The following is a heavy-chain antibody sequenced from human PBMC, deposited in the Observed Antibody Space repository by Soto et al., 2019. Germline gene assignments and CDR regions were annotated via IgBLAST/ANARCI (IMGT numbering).Heavy chain of an antibody. J-gene: IGHJ4*02. CDR3: ARGSWYYDSSGYYPPFDY. CDR1: GVSFRSSS. D-gene: IGHD3-22*01. CDR2: ISSSSSYI. V-gene: IGHV3-21*01. Sequence: RPSCSASGVSFRSSSVNWVRPAPGEGRVLVSSISSSSSYIYYADSVKGRFTIPRDNAKNSLYLQINSLRAEDTAVYYCARGSWYYDSSGYYPPFDYWGQGTLVTVSS.